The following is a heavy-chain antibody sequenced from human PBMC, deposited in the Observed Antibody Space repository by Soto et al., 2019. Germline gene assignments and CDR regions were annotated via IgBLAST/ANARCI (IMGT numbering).Heavy chain of an antibody. CDR2: MSPGSSNA. V-gene: IGHV1-8*01. CDR1: GYTFTDYD. J-gene: IGHJ4*02. D-gene: IGHD3-9*01. Sequence: QVQVVQSRAEVKKPGASVKVSCKTSGYTFTDYDINWVRQAPGQGREWMGWMSPGSSNAGYAQQFQGRVSMTSHTPTRTAYMELSSLRTEDTAVYYCEVTTGYWGQGTLFTVSS. CDR3: EVTTGY.